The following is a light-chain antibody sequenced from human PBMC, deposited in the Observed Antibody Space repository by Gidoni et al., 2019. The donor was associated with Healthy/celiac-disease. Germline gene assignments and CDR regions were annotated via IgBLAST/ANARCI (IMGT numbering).Light chain of an antibody. CDR3: QQYNSPPLT. V-gene: IGKV1-5*03. Sequence: DIQMTQSPSTLSASVGDRVTIPCRASQSISSWLAWYQQKPGKAPKLLIYKASSLESGVPSRFSGSGSGTEFTLTISSLQPDDFATYYCQQYNSPPLTSGGGTKVEIK. CDR2: KAS. CDR1: QSISSW. J-gene: IGKJ4*01.